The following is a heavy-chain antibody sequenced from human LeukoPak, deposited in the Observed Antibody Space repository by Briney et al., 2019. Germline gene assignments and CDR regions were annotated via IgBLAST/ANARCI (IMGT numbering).Heavy chain of an antibody. D-gene: IGHD6-6*01. CDR3: AREGQLVRRGYYYYMDV. CDR1: GFTLSSYA. V-gene: IGHV3-30*01. J-gene: IGHJ6*03. CDR2: ISYDGSNK. Sequence: GGSLRLSCAASGFTLSSYAMHWVRQAPGKGLEWVAVISYDGSNKYYADSVKGRFTISRDNSKNTLYLQMNSLRAEDTAVYYCAREGQLVRRGYYYYMDVWGKGTTVTVSS.